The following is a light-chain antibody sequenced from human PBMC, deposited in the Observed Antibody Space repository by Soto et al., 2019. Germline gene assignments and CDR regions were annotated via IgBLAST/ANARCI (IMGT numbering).Light chain of an antibody. CDR1: SSDVGTYNY. Sequence: QSALTQPRSVSGSPGQSVTISCTGTSSDVGTYNYVSWFQQYPGKAPKVMIYDVSNRPSGISNRFSGSKSGNTASLTISGLQAEDEADYYCSSFTISRNTVIFGGGTKLTVL. V-gene: IGLV2-14*01. J-gene: IGLJ2*01. CDR2: DVS. CDR3: SSFTISRNTVI.